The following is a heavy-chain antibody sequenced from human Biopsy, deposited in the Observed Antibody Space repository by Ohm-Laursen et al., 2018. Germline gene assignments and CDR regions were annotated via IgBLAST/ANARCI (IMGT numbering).Heavy chain of an antibody. Sequence: TLSLTCSVSGASVKTSGYFWAWIRPRPGKGLEWIGYISYNERTHYNPSLTSRLAISFDTSNNRISLQLRSVSVADPAVHYCVREPKTGTAEAWYFDLWGRGSPVTVPS. V-gene: IGHV4-31*03. CDR1: GASVKTSGYF. D-gene: IGHD3-9*01. CDR3: VREPKTGTAEAWYFDL. CDR2: ISYNERT. J-gene: IGHJ2*01.